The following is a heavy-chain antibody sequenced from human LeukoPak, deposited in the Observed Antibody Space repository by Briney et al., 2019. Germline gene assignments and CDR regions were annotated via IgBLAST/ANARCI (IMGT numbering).Heavy chain of an antibody. CDR3: ARDRRLGRTHYYMDV. CDR2: INSDGSST. Sequence: GGSLRLSCAASGFTFSSYWMHWVRQAPGKWLVWVSRINSDGSSTYYADSVKGRFTISRDNAKNTLYLQMNSLRAEDTAMYYCARDRRLGRTHYYMDVWGKGTTVTVSS. V-gene: IGHV3-74*01. J-gene: IGHJ6*03. D-gene: IGHD6-19*01. CDR1: GFTFSSYW.